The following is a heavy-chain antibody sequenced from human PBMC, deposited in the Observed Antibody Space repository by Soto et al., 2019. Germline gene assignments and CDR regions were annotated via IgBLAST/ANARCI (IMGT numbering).Heavy chain of an antibody. CDR2: IYRSGST. J-gene: IGHJ6*03. CDR3: ARTLDYGHMDV. CDR1: GDSARNQY. V-gene: IGHV4-4*09. D-gene: IGHD3-16*01. Sequence: SETLSLXCTVSGDSARNQYWSWIRRPPGRGLEWIGYIYRSGSTKYNPSLKSRLTISVDTSKNQFSLKLSSVTAADTAVYYCARTLDYGHMDVWGKGTTVTVSS.